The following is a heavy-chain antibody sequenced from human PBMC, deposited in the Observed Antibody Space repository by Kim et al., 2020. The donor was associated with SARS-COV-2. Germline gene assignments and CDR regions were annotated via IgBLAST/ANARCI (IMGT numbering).Heavy chain of an antibody. V-gene: IGHV3-7*03. CDR1: GFTFSSYW. D-gene: IGHD6-6*01. J-gene: IGHJ6*02. CDR3: ASETGMQQHVRGMDV. Sequence: GGSLRLSCAASGFTFSSYWMSWVRQAPGKGLEWVANIKQDGSEKYYVDSVKGRFTISRDNAKNSLYLQMNSLRAEDTAVYYCASETGMQQHVRGMDVWGQGTTVTVSS. CDR2: IKQDGSEK.